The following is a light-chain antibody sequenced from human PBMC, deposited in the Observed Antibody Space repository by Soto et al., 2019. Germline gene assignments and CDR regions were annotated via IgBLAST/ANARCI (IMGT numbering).Light chain of an antibody. CDR1: QSISSY. Sequence: DIQIPQAPSSLSASLVDRVTITCRASQSISSYLNWYQQKPGKAPKLLIYATSSLQSGVPSRFSGSGSGTDFTLTISSLQPEDFATYYCQQSESNGTWTFGQGTKVDI. V-gene: IGKV1-39*01. CDR3: QQSESNGTWT. J-gene: IGKJ1*01. CDR2: ATS.